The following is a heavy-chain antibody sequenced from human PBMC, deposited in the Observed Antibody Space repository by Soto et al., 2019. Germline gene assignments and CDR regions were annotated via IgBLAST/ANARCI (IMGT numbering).Heavy chain of an antibody. CDR1: GGYISSSSYY. Sequence: SETLSLTCTVSGGYISSSSYYWGWIRQPPGKGLEWIGSIYYSGSTYYNPSLKSRVTIPVDTSKNQFSLKLSSVTAADTAVYYCAREGANYYGSGSYYNWFDPWGQGTLVTVSS. CDR2: IYYSGST. J-gene: IGHJ5*02. CDR3: AREGANYYGSGSYYNWFDP. D-gene: IGHD3-10*01. V-gene: IGHV4-39*07.